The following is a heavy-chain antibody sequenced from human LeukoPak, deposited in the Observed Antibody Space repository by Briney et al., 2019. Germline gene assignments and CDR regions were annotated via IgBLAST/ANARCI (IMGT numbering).Heavy chain of an antibody. Sequence: SQTLSLTCAVSGGSISSGGYSWSWIRQPPGKGLEWIGYIYHSGSTYYNPSLKSRVTISVDRSKNQFSLKLSSVTAADTAVYYCARHSSGWYGTSAYWGQGTLVTVSS. D-gene: IGHD6-19*01. CDR3: ARHSSGWYGTSAY. CDR2: IYHSGST. J-gene: IGHJ4*02. CDR1: GGSISSGGYS. V-gene: IGHV4-30-2*01.